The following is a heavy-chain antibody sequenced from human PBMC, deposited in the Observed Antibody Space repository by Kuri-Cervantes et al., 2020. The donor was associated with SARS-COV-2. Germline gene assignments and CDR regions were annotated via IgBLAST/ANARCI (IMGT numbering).Heavy chain of an antibody. V-gene: IGHV3-7*01. CDR2: IKQDGSEK. D-gene: IGHD3-3*01. CDR3: ARKRNNYDFWSGPIYYFDY. Sequence: GGSLRLSCAASGFTFSSYWMSWVRQAPGKGLEWVANIKQDGSEKYYVDSVKGRFTISRDNAKNSLYLQVNSLRAEDTAVYYCARKRNNYDFWSGPIYYFDYWGQGTLVTVSS. CDR1: GFTFSSYW. J-gene: IGHJ4*02.